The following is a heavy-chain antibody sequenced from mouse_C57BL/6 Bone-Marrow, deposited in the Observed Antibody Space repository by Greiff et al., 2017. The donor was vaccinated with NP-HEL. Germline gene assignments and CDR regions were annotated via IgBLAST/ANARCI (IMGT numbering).Heavy chain of an antibody. D-gene: IGHD1-1*01. CDR2: IDPENGDT. CDR3: TLYYYDSFWFAY. V-gene: IGHV14-4*01. CDR1: GFNIKDDY. Sequence: EVQLQESGAELVRPGASVKLSCTASGFNIKDDYMSWVNQRPEQGLEWIGWIDPENGDTEYPSNFKGKSTITADTTSNTAYLQLSSLTSDDTAVYYCTLYYYDSFWFAYWGQGTLVTVSA. J-gene: IGHJ3*01.